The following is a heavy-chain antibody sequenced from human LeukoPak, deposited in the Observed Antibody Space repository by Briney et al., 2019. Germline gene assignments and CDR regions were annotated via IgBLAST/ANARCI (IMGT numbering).Heavy chain of an antibody. Sequence: ASVKVSCKASGYTFTSYGISWVRQAPGQGLEWMGRIIPILGIANYAQKFQGRVTITADKSTSTAYMELSSLRSEDTAVYYCARTLSGWNYVDYWGQGTLVTVSS. J-gene: IGHJ4*02. D-gene: IGHD6-19*01. CDR1: GYTFTSYG. CDR2: IIPILGIA. V-gene: IGHV1-69*04. CDR3: ARTLSGWNYVDY.